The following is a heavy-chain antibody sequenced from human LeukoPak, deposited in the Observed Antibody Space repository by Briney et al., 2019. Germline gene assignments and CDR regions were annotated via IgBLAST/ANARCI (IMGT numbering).Heavy chain of an antibody. CDR2: ISSSSSTI. D-gene: IGHD6-19*01. CDR3: ARDQIAVAGRGTFDY. V-gene: IGHV3-48*04. Sequence: PGGSLRLSCAASGSTFSSYSMNWVRQAPGKGLEWVSYISSSSSTIYYADSVKGRFTISRDNAKNTLYLQMNSLRAEDTAVYYCARDQIAVAGRGTFDYWGQGTLVTVSS. J-gene: IGHJ4*02. CDR1: GSTFSSYS.